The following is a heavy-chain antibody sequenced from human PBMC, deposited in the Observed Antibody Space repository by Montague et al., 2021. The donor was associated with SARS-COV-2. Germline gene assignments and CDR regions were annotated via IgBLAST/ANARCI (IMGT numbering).Heavy chain of an antibody. CDR3: ARVECSVPGEY. Sequence: SETLSLTCTVYGGSFNNYFWSWIRQPPGKGLEWVGDITHSGSTNYNPSLQSRVTISVDTARNQFSLKLLSVTAADTAFYYCARVECSVPGEYWGQGILVSVSS. V-gene: IGHV4-59*08. J-gene: IGHJ4*02. CDR2: ITHSGST. D-gene: IGHD2-15*01. CDR1: GGSFNNYF.